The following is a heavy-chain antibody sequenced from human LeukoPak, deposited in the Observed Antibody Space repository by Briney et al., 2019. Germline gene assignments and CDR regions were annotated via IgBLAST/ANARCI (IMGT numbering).Heavy chain of an antibody. V-gene: IGHV4-34*01. J-gene: IGHJ4*02. CDR2: INHSGST. D-gene: IGHD1-26*01. CDR1: GGSFGGYY. CDR3: ARVPSKVGAILFDY. Sequence: PSETLSLTCAVDGGSFGGYYWSWISQPPGKGLEWIGEINHSGSTNYNPSLKSRVTISVDTSKNQFSLKLSSVTAADTAVYYCARVPSKVGAILFDYWGQGTLVTVSS.